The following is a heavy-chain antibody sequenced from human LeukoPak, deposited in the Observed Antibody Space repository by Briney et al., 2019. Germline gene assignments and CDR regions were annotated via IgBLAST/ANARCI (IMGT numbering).Heavy chain of an antibody. V-gene: IGHV3-30-3*01. CDR2: TSYDGSNK. Sequence: GRSLRLSCAASGFTFSSYAMHWVRQAPGKGLEWVAVTSYDGSNKYYADSVKGRFTISRDNSKNTLYLQMNSLRAEDTAVYYCARDGQQLGTAMVTAGFDYWGQGTLVTVSS. J-gene: IGHJ4*02. D-gene: IGHD5-18*01. CDR3: ARDGQQLGTAMVTAGFDY. CDR1: GFTFSSYA.